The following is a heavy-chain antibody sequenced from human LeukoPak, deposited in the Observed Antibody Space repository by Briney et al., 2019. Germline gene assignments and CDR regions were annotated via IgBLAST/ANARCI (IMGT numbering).Heavy chain of an antibody. CDR3: AKDISELGEVSPDV. Sequence: GGSLRLSCAASGFTFDDYAMHWVRQAPGKGLEWVSGISWNSGSIGYADSVKGRFTISRDNAKNSLYLQMNSLRAEDTALYYCAKDISELGEVSPDVWGKGTTVTVSS. J-gene: IGHJ6*04. CDR1: GFTFDDYA. D-gene: IGHD3-10*01. V-gene: IGHV3-9*01. CDR2: ISWNSGSI.